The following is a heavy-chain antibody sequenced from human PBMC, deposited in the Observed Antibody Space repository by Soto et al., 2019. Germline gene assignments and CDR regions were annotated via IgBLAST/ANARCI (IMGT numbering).Heavy chain of an antibody. CDR2: MTSDGRTT. CDR3: VRAEVDY. CDR1: GFTFGNYW. J-gene: IGHJ4*02. Sequence: GGSLRLSCAASGFTFGNYWMHWVRQAPGKGPEWVSRMTSDGRTTQYADSVKGRFTVYRDNAKSTLYLQMNSLRAEDTAVYYCVRAEVDYWGPATLVTFSS. V-gene: IGHV3-74*03.